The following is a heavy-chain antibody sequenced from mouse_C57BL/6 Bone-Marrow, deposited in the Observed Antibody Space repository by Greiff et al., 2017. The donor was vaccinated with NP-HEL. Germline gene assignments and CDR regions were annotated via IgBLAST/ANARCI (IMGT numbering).Heavy chain of an antibody. CDR3: ARSQYYGSSGAWFAY. CDR2: INPYNGGT. V-gene: IGHV1-19*01. CDR1: GYTFTDYY. D-gene: IGHD1-1*01. J-gene: IGHJ3*01. Sequence: EVQLQQSGPVLVKPGASVKMSCKASGYTFTDYYMNWVKQSHGKSLEWIGVINPYNGGTSYNQKFKGKATLTVDKYSSTAYMELNSLTSEDSAVYYGARSQYYGSSGAWFAYWGQGTLVTVSA.